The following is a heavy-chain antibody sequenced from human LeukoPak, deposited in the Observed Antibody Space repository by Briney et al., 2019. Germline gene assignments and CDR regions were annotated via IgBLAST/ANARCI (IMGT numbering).Heavy chain of an antibody. V-gene: IGHV3-49*04. CDR3: TRSTFGLYGPKWSFDL. CDR2: IRSKAYGGTT. D-gene: IGHD4-17*01. CDR1: GFTFGDYA. J-gene: IGHJ2*01. Sequence: GGSLRLSCTASGFTFGDYAMSWVRQAPGKGLEWVGFIRSKAYGGTTEYAASVKGRFTISRDDSKNIAYLQMNSLKTEDTAVYYCTRSTFGLYGPKWSFDLWGRGTLVTVSS.